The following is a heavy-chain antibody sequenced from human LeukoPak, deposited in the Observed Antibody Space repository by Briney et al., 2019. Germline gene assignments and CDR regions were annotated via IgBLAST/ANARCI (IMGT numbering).Heavy chain of an antibody. CDR1: GYTFTSYD. CDR3: ARGPSTTYCYYMDV. Sequence: ASVKVSCKASGYTFTSYDINWVRQATGQGLEWMGWMNPNSGNTGYAQKFQGRVTITRNTSISTAYMELSSLRSEDTAVYYCARGPSTTYCYYMDVWGKGTTVTVSS. D-gene: IGHD2/OR15-2a*01. CDR2: MNPNSGNT. V-gene: IGHV1-8*03. J-gene: IGHJ6*03.